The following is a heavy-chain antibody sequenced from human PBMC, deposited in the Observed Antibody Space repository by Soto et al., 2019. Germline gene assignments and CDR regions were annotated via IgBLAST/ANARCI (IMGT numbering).Heavy chain of an antibody. CDR3: AHRRKAMVDY. V-gene: IGHV2-5*02. J-gene: IGHJ4*02. CDR1: GFQLTLRGGG. D-gene: IGHD5-18*01. Sequence: QITLKESGPTLVKPQQPFPLPCPFFGFQLTLRGGGVAWILNPQGKALEWLALIYWDDDKRYSPSLKSRLTITKDTSKNQVVLTMTNMDPVDTATYYCAHRRKAMVDYWGQGTLVTVSS. CDR2: IYWDDDK.